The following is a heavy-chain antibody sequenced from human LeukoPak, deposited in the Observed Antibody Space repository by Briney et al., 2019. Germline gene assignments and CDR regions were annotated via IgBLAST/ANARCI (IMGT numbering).Heavy chain of an antibody. D-gene: IGHD6-13*01. V-gene: IGHV3-30-3*01. J-gene: IGHJ5*02. CDR3: ARDRSSLYSSSWYANWFDP. CDR2: ISYDGSNK. CDR1: GFTFSSYA. Sequence: GRSLRLSCAASGFTFSSYAMHWVRQAPGKGLEWVAVISYDGSNKYYADSVKGRFTISRDNSKNTLYLQMNSLRAEDTAVYYCARDRSSLYSSSWYANWFDPWGQGTLVTVSS.